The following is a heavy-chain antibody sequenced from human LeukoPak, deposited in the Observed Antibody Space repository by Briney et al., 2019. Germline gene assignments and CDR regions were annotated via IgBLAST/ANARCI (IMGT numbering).Heavy chain of an antibody. Sequence: SETLSLTCAVYGGSLSDHYWSWFRQRPGKGLEWIGEINPRGSTIYNPSLKSRVTISVDTSKNQFSLNLSSVTAADTAVYYCAREPGYCSGGSCYGGWFDPWGQGTLVTVSS. J-gene: IGHJ5*02. V-gene: IGHV4-34*01. CDR1: GGSLSDHY. CDR3: AREPGYCSGGSCYGGWFDP. D-gene: IGHD2-15*01. CDR2: INPRGST.